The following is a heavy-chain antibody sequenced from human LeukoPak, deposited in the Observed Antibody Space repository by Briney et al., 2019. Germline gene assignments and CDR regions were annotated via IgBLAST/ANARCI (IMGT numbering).Heavy chain of an antibody. CDR1: GGSISSSSYY. CDR2: IYYSGST. V-gene: IGHV4-39*01. Sequence: SQTLSLTCTVSGGSISSSSYYWGWIRQPPGKGLERIGSIYYSGSTYYNPSLKSRVTISVDTSKNQFSLKLSSVTAADTAVYYCARLGGSVPGYFDYWGQGTLVTVSS. CDR3: ARLGGSVPGYFDY. J-gene: IGHJ4*02. D-gene: IGHD2-2*01.